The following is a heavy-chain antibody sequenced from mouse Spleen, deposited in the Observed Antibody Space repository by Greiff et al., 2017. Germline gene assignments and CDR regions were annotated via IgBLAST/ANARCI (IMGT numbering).Heavy chain of an antibody. CDR1: GYTFTSYW. J-gene: IGHJ3*01. CDR3: ARSGLGLAWFAY. CDR2: IYPSDSET. V-gene: IGHV1-61*01. Sequence: QVQLQQPGAELVRPGSSVKLSCKASGYTFTSYWMDWVKQRPGQGLEWIGNIYPSDSETHYNQKFKDKATLTVDKSSSTAYMQLSSLTSEDSAVYYCARSGLGLAWFAYWGQGTLVTVSA. D-gene: IGHD4-1*01.